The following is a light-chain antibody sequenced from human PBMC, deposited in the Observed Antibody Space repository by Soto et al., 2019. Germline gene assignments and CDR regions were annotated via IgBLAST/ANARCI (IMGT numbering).Light chain of an antibody. CDR2: DVT. CDR3: SSYAGSHNYV. CDR1: SSDVGGYSY. Sequence: QSALTQPASVSGSSGQSITISCTGTSSDVGGYSYVSWFQQHPGKVPKLMIYDVTNRPSGVSNRFSASKSGNTASLTISGLQAEDEADYYCSSYAGSHNYVFGSGTKVTVL. J-gene: IGLJ1*01. V-gene: IGLV2-14*01.